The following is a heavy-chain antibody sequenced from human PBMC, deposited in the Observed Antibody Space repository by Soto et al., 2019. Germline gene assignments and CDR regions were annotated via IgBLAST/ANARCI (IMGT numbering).Heavy chain of an antibody. V-gene: IGHV3-15*01. J-gene: IGHJ4*02. D-gene: IGHD3-22*01. CDR2: IKSKTDGGTT. Sequence: GGSLRLSCAASGFTFSNAWMSWVRQAPGKGLEWVGRIKSKTDGGTTDYAAPVKGRFTISRDDSKNTMYLQMNSLKTEDTAVYYCTKEKNYYDSTIFAREYYFDHWGQGTIVTVSS. CDR3: TKEKNYYDSTIFAREYYFDH. CDR1: GFTFSNAW.